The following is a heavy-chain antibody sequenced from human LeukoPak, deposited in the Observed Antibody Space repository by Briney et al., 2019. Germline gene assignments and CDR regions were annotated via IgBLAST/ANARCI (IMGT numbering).Heavy chain of an antibody. D-gene: IGHD2/OR15-2a*01. Sequence: PGGSLRLSCAASGLTFSNYEMNWVRPAPGKGLEWVAYTTSDATATYYADSVKGRFTISRDNAENSLYLQMNSLRAEDTAVYYCATVGRSTRGGYWGRGTLVTVSS. CDR1: GLTFSNYE. V-gene: IGHV3-48*03. J-gene: IGHJ4*02. CDR2: TTSDATAT. CDR3: ATVGRSTRGGY.